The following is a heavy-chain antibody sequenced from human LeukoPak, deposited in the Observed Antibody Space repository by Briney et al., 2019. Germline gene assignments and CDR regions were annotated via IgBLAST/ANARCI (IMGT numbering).Heavy chain of an antibody. CDR2: ISYDGSNK. CDR1: GFTFSSYA. V-gene: IGHV3-30-3*01. D-gene: IGHD3-3*01. Sequence: GRSLRLSCAASGFTFSSYAMHWVRQAPGKGLEWVAVISYDGSNKYYADSVKGRFTISRDNSKNTLYLQMNSLRAEDTAVYYCARVSNGNVLRFLXXVTNTGPPFDYWGQGTLVTVS. J-gene: IGHJ4*02. CDR3: ARVSNGNVLRFLXXVTNTGPPFDY.